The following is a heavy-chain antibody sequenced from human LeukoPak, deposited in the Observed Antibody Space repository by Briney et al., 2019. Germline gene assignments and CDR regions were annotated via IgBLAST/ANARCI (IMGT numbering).Heavy chain of an antibody. CDR1: GYSISSGYY. D-gene: IGHD3-9*01. V-gene: IGHV4-38-2*02. CDR2: IYYSGST. CDR3: ARGQYDILTGYYLQFDY. J-gene: IGHJ4*02. Sequence: SETLSLTCTVSGYSISSGYYWGWIRQPPGKGLEWIGSIYYSGSTYYNPSLTSRVTILVDTSKNQFSLKLSSVTAADTALYYCARGQYDILTGYYLQFDYWGQGTLVTVSS.